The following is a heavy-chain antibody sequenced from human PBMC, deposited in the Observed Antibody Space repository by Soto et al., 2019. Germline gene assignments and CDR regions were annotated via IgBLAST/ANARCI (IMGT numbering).Heavy chain of an antibody. CDR1: GGSVSSGDHY. CDR3: ARERSDSLNSFDAFDI. D-gene: IGHD3-22*01. CDR2: ISYNGSP. J-gene: IGHJ3*02. Sequence: PSETLSLTCTASGGSVSSGDHYWSWIRQPPGKGLEWIAYISYNGSPDYNPSLKSRVSISLDMSKNQFSLKLSSVTAADTAVYYCARERSDSLNSFDAFDIWGQERMVTVSS. V-gene: IGHV4-61*08.